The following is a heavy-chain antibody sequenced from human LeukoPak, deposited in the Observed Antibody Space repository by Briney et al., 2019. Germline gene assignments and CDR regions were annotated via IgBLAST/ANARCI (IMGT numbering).Heavy chain of an antibody. CDR2: IYTSGST. Sequence: SETLSLTCTVSGGSISSGSYYWSWIRQPAGKGLEWIGRIYTSGSTNYNPSLKSRVTISVDTSKNQFPLKLSSVTAADTAVYYCARGQWLVNWFDPWGQGTLVTVSS. V-gene: IGHV4-61*02. CDR1: GGSISSGSYY. J-gene: IGHJ5*02. CDR3: ARGQWLVNWFDP. D-gene: IGHD6-19*01.